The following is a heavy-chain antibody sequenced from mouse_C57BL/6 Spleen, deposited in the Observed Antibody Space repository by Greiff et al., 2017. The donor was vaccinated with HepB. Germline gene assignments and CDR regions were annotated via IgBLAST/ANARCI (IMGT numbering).Heavy chain of an antibody. CDR3: ARDEGY. J-gene: IGHJ3*01. CDR1: GFTFSSYA. V-gene: IGHV5-4*01. CDR2: ISDGGSYT. Sequence: DVQLVESGGGLVKPGGSLKLSCAASGFTFSSYAMSWVRQTPEKRLEWVATISDGGSYTYYPDNVKGRFTISRDNAKNNLYLQMSHLKSEDTAMYYCARDEGYWGQRTLVTVSA.